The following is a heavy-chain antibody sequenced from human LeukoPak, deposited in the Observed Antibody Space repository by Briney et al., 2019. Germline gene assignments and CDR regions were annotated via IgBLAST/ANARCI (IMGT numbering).Heavy chain of an antibody. D-gene: IGHD6-13*01. J-gene: IGHJ5*02. Sequence: GGSLRLSCAASGFTFSSYAMHWVRQAPGKGLEWVAVISYDGSNKYYADSVKGRFTISRDNSKNTLYLQMNSLRAEDTAVYYCARARIAAAGTTPVYWFDPWGQGTLVTVSS. V-gene: IGHV3-30-3*01. CDR3: ARARIAAAGTTPVYWFDP. CDR2: ISYDGSNK. CDR1: GFTFSSYA.